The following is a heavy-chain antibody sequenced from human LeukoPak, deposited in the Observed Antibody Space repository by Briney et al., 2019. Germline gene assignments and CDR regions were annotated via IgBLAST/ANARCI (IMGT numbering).Heavy chain of an antibody. CDR1: GDSITSGTFF. V-gene: IGHV4-61*02. J-gene: IGHJ4*02. D-gene: IGHD2-2*01. Sequence: PSETLSLTCTVSGDSITSGTFFWSWIRQPAGKRREWIGRIYGSGSTNYSPSLRSRVTTSIDTSKNQFSLKLTSVTAADTAVYYCARGWGSTSSNYFDSWGQGALVTVSS. CDR3: ARGWGSTSSNYFDS. CDR2: IYGSGST.